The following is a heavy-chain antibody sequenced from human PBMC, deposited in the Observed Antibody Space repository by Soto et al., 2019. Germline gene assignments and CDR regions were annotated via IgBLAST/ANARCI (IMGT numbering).Heavy chain of an antibody. V-gene: IGHV4-61*01. J-gene: IGHJ4*02. CDR3: ARARGARYFDY. CDR1: GGSVSSGNYY. CDR2: FYYTGSI. D-gene: IGHD2-15*01. Sequence: PSETLSLTCTVSGGSVSSGNYYWSWIRQPPGKGLEWIGYFYYTGSINYNPSLKSRVTISIDASQNQFSLRLSSVTAADTAVYYCARARGARYFDYWGQGTLVTVSS.